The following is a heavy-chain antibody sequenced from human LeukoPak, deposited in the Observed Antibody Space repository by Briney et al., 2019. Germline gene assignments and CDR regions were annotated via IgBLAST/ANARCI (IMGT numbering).Heavy chain of an antibody. J-gene: IGHJ4*02. D-gene: IGHD3-3*01. CDR3: ARTPYDFWSASYSYYFDY. CDR2: ISSSTTTI. V-gene: IGHV3-48*01. Sequence: GGSLRLSCAASGFSFSCMNWVRQAPGQGLEWVSYISSSTTTIYYADSVKGRFTISRDNAKNSLYLQMNSLRAEDTAVFYCARTPYDFWSASYSYYFDYWGQGTLVTVSS. CDR1: GFSFSC.